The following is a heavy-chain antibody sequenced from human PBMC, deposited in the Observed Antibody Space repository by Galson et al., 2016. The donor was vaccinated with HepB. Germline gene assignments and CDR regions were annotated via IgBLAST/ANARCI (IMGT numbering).Heavy chain of an antibody. CDR1: GGAISRYS. CDR3: ARDRGSYPDFGDDYYMDV. V-gene: IGHV4-4*07. CDR2: ISPTSST. J-gene: IGHJ6*03. Sequence: SETLSLTCTVSGGAISRYSWAWIRQPAGKGLEWIGRISPTSSTNYNPSLQSQITMSIDTSKDHFTLNLRSVTAADTAVYYCARDRGSYPDFGDDYYMDVWGKGTTVTVSS. D-gene: IGHD3/OR15-3a*01.